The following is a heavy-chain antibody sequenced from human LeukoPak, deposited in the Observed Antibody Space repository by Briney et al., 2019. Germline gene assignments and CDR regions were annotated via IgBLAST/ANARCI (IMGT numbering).Heavy chain of an antibody. V-gene: IGHV4-34*01. Sequence: SETLSLTCAVSGGSFRGYYWSWIRQPPGKGLEWIGEINHSGSTNYNPSLKSRVTISVDTSKNQFSLKLSSVTAADTAVYYCAGSSVQGILRDYWGQGTLVTVSS. CDR2: INHSGST. CDR1: GGSFRGYY. J-gene: IGHJ4*02. CDR3: AGSSVQGILRDY. D-gene: IGHD6-6*01.